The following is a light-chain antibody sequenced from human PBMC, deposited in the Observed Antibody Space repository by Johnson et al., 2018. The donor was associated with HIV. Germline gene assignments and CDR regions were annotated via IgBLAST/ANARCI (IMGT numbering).Light chain of an antibody. Sequence: QSLLTQPPSVSAAPGQKVTISCSGSSSNIGNNYVSWYQQLPGTAPKLLIYDNNKQPSGIPDRFSGSKSGTSATLDITGLQTGDEADYYCGTWDSSLSVYVFATGTKVTVL. CDR2: DNN. CDR3: GTWDSSLSVYV. CDR1: SSNIGNNY. J-gene: IGLJ1*01. V-gene: IGLV1-51*01.